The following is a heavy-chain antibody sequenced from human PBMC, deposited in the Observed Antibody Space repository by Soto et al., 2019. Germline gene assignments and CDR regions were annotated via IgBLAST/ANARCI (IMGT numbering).Heavy chain of an antibody. J-gene: IGHJ6*02. CDR2: IYSGGST. CDR3: ARGSYYYGMDV. CDR1: GFTVSSNY. Sequence: LRLSCAASGFTVSSNYMIWIRQAPGKGLEWVSVIYSGGSTYYADSVKGRFTISRDNSKNTLYLQMNSLRAEDTAVYYCARGSYYYGMDVWGQGTTVTVSS. V-gene: IGHV3-53*01.